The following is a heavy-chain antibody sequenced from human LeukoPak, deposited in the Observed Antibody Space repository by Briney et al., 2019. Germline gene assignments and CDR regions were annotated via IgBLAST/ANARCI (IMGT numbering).Heavy chain of an antibody. V-gene: IGHV3-66*01. J-gene: IGHJ4*02. CDR1: GFTVSSNY. Sequence: GGSLRLSCAASGFTVSSNYMSWVRQAPGKGLEWVSVIYTGGNTYYADSVKGRFAISRDNSKNTLYLQMSSLRADDTAVYFCARGLVTTVVFFDYWGQGTLVTVSS. CDR3: ARGLVTTVVFFDY. CDR2: IYTGGNT. D-gene: IGHD4-23*01.